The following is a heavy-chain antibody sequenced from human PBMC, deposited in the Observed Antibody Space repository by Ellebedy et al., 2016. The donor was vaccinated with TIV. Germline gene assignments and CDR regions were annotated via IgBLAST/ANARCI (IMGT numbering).Heavy chain of an antibody. V-gene: IGHV3-15*07. D-gene: IGHD6-19*01. J-gene: IGHJ4*02. CDR1: GFTFSNAW. Sequence: GESLKISCAASGFTFSNAWMNWVRQAPGKGLEWVGRIKSKTDGGTTDCAAPVKGRFTIPRDDSKNTLYLQMNSLKTEDTAVYYCTTVEKSSGLPQNDYWGQGTLVTVSS. CDR3: TTVEKSSGLPQNDY. CDR2: IKSKTDGGTT.